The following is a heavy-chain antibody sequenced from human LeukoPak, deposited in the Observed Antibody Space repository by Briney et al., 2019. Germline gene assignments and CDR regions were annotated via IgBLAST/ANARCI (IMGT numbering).Heavy chain of an antibody. J-gene: IGHJ4*02. CDR3: AKGQDHGSSWYNPFDY. V-gene: IGHV3-53*01. D-gene: IGHD6-13*01. CDR1: GFTVSSNY. CDR2: IYSGGST. Sequence: PGGSLRLSCAASGFTVSSNYMSWVRQAPGEGLEWVSVIYSGGSTYYADSVKGRFTISRDNSKNTLYLQMNSLRAEDTAVYYCAKGQDHGSSWYNPFDYWGQGTLVTVSS.